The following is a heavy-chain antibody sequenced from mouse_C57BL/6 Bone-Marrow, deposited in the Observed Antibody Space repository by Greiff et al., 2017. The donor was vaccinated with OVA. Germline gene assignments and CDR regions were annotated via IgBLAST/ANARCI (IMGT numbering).Heavy chain of an antibody. Sequence: EVKLQESGGGLVQPGGSMKLSCVASGFTFSNYWMNWVRQSPEKGLEWVAQIRLKSDNYATHYAESVKGRFTISRDDSKSSVYLQMNNLRAEDTGIYYCTRGSSYRYFDVWGTGTTVTVSS. CDR3: TRGSSYRYFDV. CDR2: IRLKSDNYAT. D-gene: IGHD1-1*01. V-gene: IGHV6-3*01. CDR1: GFTFSNYW. J-gene: IGHJ1*03.